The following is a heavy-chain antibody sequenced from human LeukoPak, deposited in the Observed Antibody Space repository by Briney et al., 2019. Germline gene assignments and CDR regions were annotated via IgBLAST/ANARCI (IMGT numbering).Heavy chain of an antibody. J-gene: IGHJ6*03. CDR3: ARSYGSGSYSVYYYYMDV. V-gene: IGHV1-69*13. Sequence: SVKVSCKASGGTFSKYAISWVRQAPGQGLEWMGGIIPIFGTANYAQKFQGRVTITADESTSTAYMELSSLRSEDTAVYYCARSYGSGSYSVYYYYMDVWGKGTTVTVSS. D-gene: IGHD3-10*01. CDR2: IIPIFGTA. CDR1: GGTFSKYA.